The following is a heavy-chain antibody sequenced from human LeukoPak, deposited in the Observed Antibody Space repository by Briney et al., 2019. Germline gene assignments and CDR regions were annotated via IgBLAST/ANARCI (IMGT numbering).Heavy chain of an antibody. D-gene: IGHD4-17*01. V-gene: IGHV4-38-2*01. Sequence: PSETLSLTCAVSGYSISSGYYWGWIRQPPGKGLEWIGSIYHSGSTYYNPSLKSRVTISVDTSKNQFSLKLSSVTAADTAVYYCARALDYGDKLDYWGQGTLVTVSS. J-gene: IGHJ4*02. CDR1: GYSISSGYY. CDR2: IYHSGST. CDR3: ARALDYGDKLDY.